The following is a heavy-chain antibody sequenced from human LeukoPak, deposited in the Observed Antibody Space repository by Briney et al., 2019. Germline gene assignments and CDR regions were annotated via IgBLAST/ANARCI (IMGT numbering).Heavy chain of an antibody. J-gene: IGHJ4*02. CDR1: GGSISSDY. D-gene: IGHD2-21*02. CDR3: ARHWGSCHGGGSDCYTFDY. CDR2: ISNSGNT. Sequence: SETLSLTCTVSGGSISSDYWNWIRQSPGKGLEWIGYISNSGNTNYNPSLKSRVTISVDTSKNQVSLSLTSVTAADTAVYSCARHWGSCHGGGSDCYTFDYWGQGSLVTVSS. V-gene: IGHV4-59*08.